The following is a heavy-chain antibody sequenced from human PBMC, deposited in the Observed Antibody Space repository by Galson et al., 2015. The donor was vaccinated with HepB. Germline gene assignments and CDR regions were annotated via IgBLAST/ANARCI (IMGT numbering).Heavy chain of an antibody. J-gene: IGHJ4*02. D-gene: IGHD1-1*01. CDR1: GFTFSSYG. Sequence: SLRLSCAASGFTFSSYGMQWVRQAPGKGLEWVADIRYDGRNKYYADSVRGRFTISRDNSKKTLSLQMDSLRDEDTAVYYCTGDRFETNPMDVVPGTIVKWGQGTLVTVSS. CDR3: TGDRFETNPMDVVPGTIVK. CDR2: IRYDGRNK. V-gene: IGHV3-33*01.